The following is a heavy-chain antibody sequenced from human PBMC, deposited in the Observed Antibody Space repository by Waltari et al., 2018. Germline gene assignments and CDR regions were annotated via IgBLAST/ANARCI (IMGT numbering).Heavy chain of an antibody. CDR1: GYTFTSYY. Sequence: QVQLVQSGAEVKKPGASVKVSCKASGYTFTSYYMHWVRQAPGHGLEWRGISNPSGGSTSDAKKCQGRVTRTRDTSTSTVYMVLSSLRSEDTAVYYCARAGGDSSGYYPFDYWGQGTLVTVSS. CDR2: SNPSGGST. CDR3: ARAGGDSSGYYPFDY. V-gene: IGHV1-46*03. D-gene: IGHD3-22*01. J-gene: IGHJ4*02.